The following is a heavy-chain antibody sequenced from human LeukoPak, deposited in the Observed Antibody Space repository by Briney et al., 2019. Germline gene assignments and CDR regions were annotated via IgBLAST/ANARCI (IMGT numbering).Heavy chain of an antibody. V-gene: IGHV3-21*01. D-gene: IGHD2-15*01. CDR3: AREGYCSGGSCYLKDHYYYYYYMDV. CDR1: GFTFSSYA. Sequence: GGSLRLSCAASGFTFSSYAMSWDRQAPGKGLEWVSIISSGSSAIFSADALKGRFTISRDDAKNLLYLDMNSLRAEDTAVYYCAREGYCSGGSCYLKDHYYYYYYMDVWGKGTTVTVSS. CDR2: ISSGSSAI. J-gene: IGHJ6*03.